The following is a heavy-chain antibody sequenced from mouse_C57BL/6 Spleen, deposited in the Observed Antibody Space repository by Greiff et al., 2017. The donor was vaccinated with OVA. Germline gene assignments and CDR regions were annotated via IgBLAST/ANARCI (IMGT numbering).Heavy chain of an antibody. CDR1: GYTFTSYW. CDR3: ARRGYGSSYRYFDV. CDR2: IDPSDSYT. D-gene: IGHD1-1*01. V-gene: IGHV1-69*01. Sequence: QVQLQQPGAELVMPGASVKLSCKASGYTFTSYWMHWVKQRPGQGLEWIGEIDPSDSYTNYNQKFKGKSTLTVDKSSSTAYMQLSSLTSEDSAVYYCARRGYGSSYRYFDVWGTGTTVTVSS. J-gene: IGHJ1*03.